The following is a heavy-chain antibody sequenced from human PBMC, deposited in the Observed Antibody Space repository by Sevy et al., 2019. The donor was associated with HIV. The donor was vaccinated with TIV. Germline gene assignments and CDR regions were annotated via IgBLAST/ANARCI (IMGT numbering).Heavy chain of an antibody. CDR2: INPSGGTT. Sequence: ASVKVSCKASGDTFNNYHVHWVRQAPGQGLEWMGIINPSGGTTIYAQKFQGRVTMTRDTSTSTVYMELSSLRSEDTAVYYCARAPSWYDSSGYNALDIWGQGTMVTVSS. J-gene: IGHJ3*02. V-gene: IGHV1-46*02. CDR1: GDTFNNYH. CDR3: ARAPSWYDSSGYNALDI. D-gene: IGHD3-22*01.